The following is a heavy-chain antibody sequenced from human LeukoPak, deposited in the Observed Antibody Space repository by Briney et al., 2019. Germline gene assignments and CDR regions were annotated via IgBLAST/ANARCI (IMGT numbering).Heavy chain of an antibody. Sequence: SETLSLTCTVSGGSISSSSYYWGWIRQPPGKGLEWIGSIYYSGSTYYNPSLKSRVTISVDTSKNQFSLKLSSVTAADTAMYYCARAGTPITMIVVESNWFDPWGQGTLVTVSS. J-gene: IGHJ5*02. CDR2: IYYSGST. CDR1: GGSISSSSYY. V-gene: IGHV4-39*07. D-gene: IGHD3-22*01. CDR3: ARAGTPITMIVVESNWFDP.